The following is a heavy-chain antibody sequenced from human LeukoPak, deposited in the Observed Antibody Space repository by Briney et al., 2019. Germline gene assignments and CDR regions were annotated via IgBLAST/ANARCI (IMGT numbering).Heavy chain of an antibody. CDR2: IRYDGNSN. V-gene: IGHV3-30*02. CDR1: AFTFSNYG. Sequence: GGSLRLSCTPSAFTFSNYGMHWVRQAPGKGLEWVAFIRYDGNSNNYADSVKGRFTISRDNSKNRLYLQMNSLRAEDTAVYYCAKDFWTGYSPYYFYHMDVWGKGTTVTVSS. D-gene: IGHD3/OR15-3a*01. J-gene: IGHJ6*03. CDR3: AKDFWTGYSPYYFYHMDV.